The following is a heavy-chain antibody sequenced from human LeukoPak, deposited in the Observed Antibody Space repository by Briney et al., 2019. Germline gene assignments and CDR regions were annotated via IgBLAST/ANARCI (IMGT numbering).Heavy chain of an antibody. CDR3: ARSQQLIQDH. D-gene: IGHD4-11*01. V-gene: IGHV1-2*02. J-gene: IGHJ4*02. CDR2: INPNSGDT. Sequence: ASVKVSCKASGYTFTGYYMHWVRQAPGQGLEWMGWINPNSGDTNYAQKFQGRVTMTRDTSISTAYMELSRLTFDDTAAYYCARSQQLIQDHWGQGTLVTVSS. CDR1: GYTFTGYY.